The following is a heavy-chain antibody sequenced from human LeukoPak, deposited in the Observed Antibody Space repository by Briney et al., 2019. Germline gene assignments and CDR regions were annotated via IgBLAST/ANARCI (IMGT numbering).Heavy chain of an antibody. CDR1: GFTFSDHY. V-gene: IGHV3-72*01. CDR2: TRNKANSYTT. CDR3: ARGYHSFDV. J-gene: IGHJ6*02. Sequence: GGSLRLSCAVSGFTFSDHYMDWVRQAPGKGLEWVGRTRNKANSYTTVYAASVQGRFTVSRDDTKNSPYLQMNSLKTEDTAVYYCARGYHSFDVWGQGTTVTVSS. D-gene: IGHD1-26*01.